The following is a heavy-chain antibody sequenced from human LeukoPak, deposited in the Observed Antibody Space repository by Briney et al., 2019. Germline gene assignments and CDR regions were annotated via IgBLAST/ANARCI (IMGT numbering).Heavy chain of an antibody. CDR3: ARHSGSYSGDAFDI. CDR2: IYYSGST. V-gene: IGHV4-59*08. J-gene: IGHJ3*02. CDR1: GGSISSYY. D-gene: IGHD1-26*01. Sequence: SETLSLTCTVSGGSISSYYWSWIQQPPGKGLEWIGYIYYSGSTNYNPSLKSRVTISVDTSKNQFSLKLSSVTAADTAVYYCARHSGSYSGDAFDIWGQGTMVTVSS.